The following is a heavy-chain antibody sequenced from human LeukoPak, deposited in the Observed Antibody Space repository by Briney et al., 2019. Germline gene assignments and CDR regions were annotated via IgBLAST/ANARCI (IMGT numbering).Heavy chain of an antibody. D-gene: IGHD6-13*01. CDR3: ARARSSWYFDY. CDR1: GGSISSGGYS. J-gene: IGHJ4*02. Sequence: PSETLSLTCAVSGGSISSGGYSWSWIRQPPGKGLEWIGYIYHSGSTYYNPSLKSRVTISVGRSKNQFSLKLSSVTAADTAVYYCARARSSWYFDYWGQGTLVTVSS. V-gene: IGHV4-30-2*01. CDR2: IYHSGST.